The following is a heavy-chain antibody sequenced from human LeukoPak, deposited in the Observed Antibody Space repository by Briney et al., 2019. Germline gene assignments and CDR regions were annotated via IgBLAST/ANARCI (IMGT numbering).Heavy chain of an antibody. V-gene: IGHV3-7*01. CDR2: INEDGSEK. CDR3: ARELGSYEGGYYGMDV. CDR1: GFTFSTRW. Sequence: RAGGSLRLSCAASGFTFSTRWVSWVRQAPGKGLEWVANINEDGSEKNYVESLKGRFTISRDNAKNSLYLQMNSLRAEDTALYYCARELGSYEGGYYGMDVWGQGTTVTVSS. J-gene: IGHJ6*02. D-gene: IGHD1-26*01.